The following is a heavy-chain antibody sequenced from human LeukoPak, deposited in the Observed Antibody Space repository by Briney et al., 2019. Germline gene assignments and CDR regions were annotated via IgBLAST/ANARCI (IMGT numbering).Heavy chain of an antibody. Sequence: SETLSLTCTVSGGSISSHYWSWIRQPPEKRLEWIGYIYYSGSTSYNPSLKSRVTISVDTSKNQFSLKLSSVTAADTAVYYCARLECSSSSVDYWGQGTLVTVSS. CDR2: IYYSGST. V-gene: IGHV4-59*11. D-gene: IGHD6-6*01. J-gene: IGHJ4*02. CDR3: ARLECSSSSVDY. CDR1: GGSISSHY.